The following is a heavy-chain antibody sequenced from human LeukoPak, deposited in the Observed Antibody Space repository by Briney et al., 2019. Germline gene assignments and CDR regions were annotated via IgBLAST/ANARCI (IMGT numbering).Heavy chain of an antibody. CDR1: GSTFSSYE. CDR3: APTGKGPNWFDP. J-gene: IGHJ5*02. CDR2: ISSSSSYI. D-gene: IGHD1-1*01. Sequence: PGGSLRLSCAASGSTFSSYEMNWVRQAPGKGLEWVSSISSSSSYIYYADSVKGRFTISRDNAKNSLYLQMNSLRAEDTAVYYCAPTGKGPNWFDPWGQGTLVTVSS. V-gene: IGHV3-21*01.